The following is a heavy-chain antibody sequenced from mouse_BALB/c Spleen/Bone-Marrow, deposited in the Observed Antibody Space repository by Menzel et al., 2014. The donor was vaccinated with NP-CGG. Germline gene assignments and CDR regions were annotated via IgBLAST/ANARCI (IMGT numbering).Heavy chain of an antibody. CDR3: ARSGGNYVAWFVY. CDR2: IDPSDSET. CDR1: GYTFTRYW. J-gene: IGHJ3*01. D-gene: IGHD2-1*01. V-gene: IGHV1-69*02. Sequence: SGAEFVKPGAPVKLSCKASGYTFTRYWMHWVRQRPGRGLEWIGKIDPSDSETHYNHEFKDKATLTVDKSSSTAYIQLSSLTSEDSAVYFCARSGGNYVAWFVYWGQGTLVTVSP.